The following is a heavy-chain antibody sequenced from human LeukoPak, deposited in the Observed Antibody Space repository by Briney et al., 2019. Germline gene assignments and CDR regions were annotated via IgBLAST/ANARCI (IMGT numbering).Heavy chain of an antibody. CDR2: MNPNSGDT. J-gene: IGHJ6*02. Sequence: ASVKVSCKASGYTFTSYGISWVRQATGQGLEWMGWMNPNSGDTGYAQKFQGRVTMTRNTSISTAYMELSSLRSEDTAVYYCARGQGCSGGSCYSYYYYYYGMDVWGQGTTVTVSS. CDR3: ARGQGCSGGSCYSYYYYYYGMDV. D-gene: IGHD2-15*01. V-gene: IGHV1-8*02. CDR1: GYTFTSYG.